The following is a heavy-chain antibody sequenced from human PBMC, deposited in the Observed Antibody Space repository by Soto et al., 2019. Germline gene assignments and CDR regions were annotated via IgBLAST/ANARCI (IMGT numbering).Heavy chain of an antibody. Sequence: QVPLVQSGAEEKKPGASVKVSCKASGYTFTSYAMNWVRQAPGQRREGMGWSNAGNGNTTYSQKFQGTVTITRETSASTGYMELRRLKSEETAVYYCARDPSYYGMDVWGQGTTVTVSS. J-gene: IGHJ6*02. V-gene: IGHV1-3*05. CDR3: ARDPSYYGMDV. CDR2: SNAGNGNT. CDR1: GYTFTSYA.